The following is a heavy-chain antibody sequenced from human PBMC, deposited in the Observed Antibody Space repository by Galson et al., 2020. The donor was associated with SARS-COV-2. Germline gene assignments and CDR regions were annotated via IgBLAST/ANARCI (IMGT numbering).Heavy chain of an antibody. Sequence: GSLSLSCVGSGFTFSDYYMTWIRQAPGKGLEWLSSISISGSITYYADSVKGRFTISRDDANNSLYLQMNSLRAEDTAVYYCARASSNGWYLDNWGQGALVTASS. CDR3: ARASSNGWYLDN. V-gene: IGHV3-11*01. CDR1: GFTFSDYY. J-gene: IGHJ4*02. CDR2: ISISGSIT. D-gene: IGHD6-19*01.